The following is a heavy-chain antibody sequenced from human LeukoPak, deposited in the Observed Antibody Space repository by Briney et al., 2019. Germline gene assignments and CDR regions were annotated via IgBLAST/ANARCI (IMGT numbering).Heavy chain of an antibody. V-gene: IGHV3-20*04. J-gene: IGHJ4*02. CDR3: ARFGSTTFADF. Sequence: GGSLRLSCEASGFTFDDYGMSWVRQALEKGLEWVSGINWNGGSTAHADSVEGRFTVSRDNAKNSLYLQMNSLRDEDTALYYCARFGSTTFADFWGQGTLVTVSS. CDR1: GFTFDDYG. CDR2: INWNGGST. D-gene: IGHD3-16*01.